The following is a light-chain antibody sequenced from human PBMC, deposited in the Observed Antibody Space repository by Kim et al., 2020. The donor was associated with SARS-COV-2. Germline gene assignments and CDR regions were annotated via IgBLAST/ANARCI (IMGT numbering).Light chain of an antibody. CDR2: EDD. J-gene: IGLJ3*02. V-gene: IGLV6-57*02. CDR1: GGRIAGNY. Sequence: KTVTSSCTGSGGRIAGNYVQWYQQRPGSAPSTVIYEDDVRPSGVPDRFSGSIDKSSNSASLTISGLKPEDEADYYCQSYDTTRHWVIGGGTQLTVL. CDR3: QSYDTTRHWV.